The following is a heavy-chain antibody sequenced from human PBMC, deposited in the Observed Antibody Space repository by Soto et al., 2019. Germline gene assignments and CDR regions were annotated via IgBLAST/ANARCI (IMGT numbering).Heavy chain of an antibody. J-gene: IGHJ4*01. CDR2: IYPGDSNT. Sequence: GYSLKISCNTSGYSFTNYWICLLLHIPGKGLEWMGIIYPGDSNTRYSPSFQGQVTISADKSISTAYLQWSSLKASDTAMYYCARQGSSSFLYYFEYCGQGTLVTVSS. V-gene: IGHV5-51*01. CDR3: ARQGSSSFLYYFEY. D-gene: IGHD6-6*01. CDR1: GYSFTNYW.